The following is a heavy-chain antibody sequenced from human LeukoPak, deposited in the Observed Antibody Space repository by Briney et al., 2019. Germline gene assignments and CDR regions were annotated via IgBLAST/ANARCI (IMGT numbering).Heavy chain of an antibody. V-gene: IGHV4-59*11. Sequence: PSETLSLTCSVSGGSINSHYWSWIRQPPGKRLEWIGYIFNTGNTNYNPSLASRVTMPVDTSRAQFFLRLSPVTAAGTAIYYCASRPADTTWYGVFDYWSQGTLVTVST. CDR2: IFNTGNT. CDR1: GGSINSHY. J-gene: IGHJ4*02. D-gene: IGHD3-10*01. CDR3: ASRPADTTWYGVFDY.